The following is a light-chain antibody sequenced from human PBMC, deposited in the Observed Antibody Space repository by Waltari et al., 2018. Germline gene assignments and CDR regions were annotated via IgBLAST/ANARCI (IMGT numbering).Light chain of an antibody. CDR1: SSDIGTYNH. V-gene: IGLV2-14*03. CDR2: DVS. Sequence: QSALTQPASVSGSPGQSITISCTGTSSDIGTYNHVSWYQQHPGKAPKIMVSDVSDRPSGVSNRFPGSKSGNTASLTISGLQAEDEADYYCVSYTGSSTLEWVFGGGTKLTVL. CDR3: VSYTGSSTLEWV. J-gene: IGLJ3*02.